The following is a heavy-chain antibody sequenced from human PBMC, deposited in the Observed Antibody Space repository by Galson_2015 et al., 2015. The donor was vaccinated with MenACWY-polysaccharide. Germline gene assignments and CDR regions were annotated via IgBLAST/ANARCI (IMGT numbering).Heavy chain of an antibody. J-gene: IGHJ2*01. CDR1: GSTFSSFD. V-gene: IGHV3-13*01. CDR3: AREFTGDGSSWYYWYFDL. D-gene: IGHD6-13*01. Sequence: LRLSCAASGSTFSSFDTHWVRHVIGKGLEWVAAIGTGGDTYYSGSVKGRFTISRENAKNSLYLQMNSLRAGDTAVYYCAREFTGDGSSWYYWYFDLWGRGTLVTVSS. CDR2: IGTGGDT.